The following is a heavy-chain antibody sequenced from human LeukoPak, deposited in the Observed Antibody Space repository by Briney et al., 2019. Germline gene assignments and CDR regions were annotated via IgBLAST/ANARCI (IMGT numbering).Heavy chain of an antibody. D-gene: IGHD5-24*01. CDR2: INPNSGGT. V-gene: IGHV1-2*02. J-gene: IGHJ3*02. CDR3: ARVLVEMATIDAFDI. CDR1: GYTFTGYY. Sequence: ASVKVSCKASGYTFTGYYMHWVRQAPGQGLEWMGWINPNSGGTNYAQKFQGRVTMTRDTSISTAYMELSRLRSDDTAVYYCARVLVEMATIDAFDIWGQGTMVTVPS.